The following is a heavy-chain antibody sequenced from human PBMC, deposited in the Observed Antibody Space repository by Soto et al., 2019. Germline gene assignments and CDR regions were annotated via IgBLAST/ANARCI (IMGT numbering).Heavy chain of an antibody. V-gene: IGHV4-30-2*06. Sequence: PSETLALSCTVSGVTMSCGGYSWGWIRQSPGKCLEWLGYISHLETTYYKPSFKSRLSLXXXRXXXXXSLXLSXITXADKAVYYCSRGGGYDSFDFRGQGIQVTVSA. CDR1: GVTMSCGGYS. CDR2: ISHLETT. J-gene: IGHJ4*02. CDR3: SRGGGYDSFDF. D-gene: IGHD2-15*01.